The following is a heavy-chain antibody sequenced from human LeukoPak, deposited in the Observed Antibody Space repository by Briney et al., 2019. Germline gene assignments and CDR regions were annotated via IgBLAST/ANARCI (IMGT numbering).Heavy chain of an antibody. Sequence: ASVKVSCKASGYTFSVYGITWVRQAPGQGLEWMGWINPNSGGTNYAQKFQGRVTMTRDTSISTAYMELSRLRSDDTAVYYCARGRDNYYDSSGYVFDFWGQGTQVTVSS. V-gene: IGHV1-2*02. CDR2: INPNSGGT. CDR3: ARGRDNYYDSSGYVFDF. D-gene: IGHD3-22*01. J-gene: IGHJ4*02. CDR1: GYTFSVYG.